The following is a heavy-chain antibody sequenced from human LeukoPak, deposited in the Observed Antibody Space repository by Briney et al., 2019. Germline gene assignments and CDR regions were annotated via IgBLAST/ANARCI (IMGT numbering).Heavy chain of an antibody. CDR3: ARDPQSSQQLVSY. CDR1: GFAFSDYS. CDR2: ISGSGGST. Sequence: AGGSLRLSCAASGFAFSDYSMNWVRQAPGKGLEWVSAISGSGGSTYYADSVKGRFTISRDNSKNTLYLQMNSLRAEDTAVYYCARDPQSSQQLVSYWGQGTLVTVSS. J-gene: IGHJ4*02. D-gene: IGHD6-13*01. V-gene: IGHV3-23*01.